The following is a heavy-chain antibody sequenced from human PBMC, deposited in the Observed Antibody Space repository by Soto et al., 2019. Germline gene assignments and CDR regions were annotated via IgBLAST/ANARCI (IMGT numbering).Heavy chain of an antibody. D-gene: IGHD6-13*01. CDR2: INAGNGNT. CDR1: GYTFTSYA. CDR3: TQGQQPTKPYYFDY. J-gene: IGHJ4*02. V-gene: IGHV1-3*01. Sequence: ASVKVSCKASGYTFTSYAMHWVRQAPGQRLEWMGWINAGNGNTKYAQKFQGRVTITRDTSASTAYMELSSLRSEDTAVYYCTQGQQPTKPYYFDYWGQGTLVTVSS.